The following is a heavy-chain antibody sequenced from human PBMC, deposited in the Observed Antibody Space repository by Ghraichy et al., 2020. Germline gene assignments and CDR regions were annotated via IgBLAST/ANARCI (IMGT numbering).Heavy chain of an antibody. V-gene: IGHV1-24*01. CDR1: GYTLTKLV. CDR2: FDPEDGET. J-gene: IGHJ6*02. Sequence: ASVKVSCKVSGYTLTKLVMHWVRQSPGKGLEWMGGFDPEDGETIYAQKFQGRVTMTEDTSTDTAYMELSSLRSEDTAVYYCASSVEGIVVVRGMDVWGQGTTVTVSS. D-gene: IGHD2-15*01. CDR3: ASSVEGIVVVRGMDV.